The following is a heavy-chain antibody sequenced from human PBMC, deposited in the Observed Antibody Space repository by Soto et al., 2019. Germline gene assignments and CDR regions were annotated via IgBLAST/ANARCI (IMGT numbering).Heavy chain of an antibody. CDR2: IYYSGST. CDR1: GGSISSGDYY. J-gene: IGHJ4*02. D-gene: IGHD6-13*01. Sequence: SSETLSLTCTVSGGSISSGDYYWSWIRQPPGKGLEWIGYIYYSGSTYYNPSLKSRVTISVDTSKNQFSLKLSSVTAADTAVYYCARGCGYSSSWSYYFDYWGQGTLFTVSS. V-gene: IGHV4-30-4*01. CDR3: ARGCGYSSSWSYYFDY.